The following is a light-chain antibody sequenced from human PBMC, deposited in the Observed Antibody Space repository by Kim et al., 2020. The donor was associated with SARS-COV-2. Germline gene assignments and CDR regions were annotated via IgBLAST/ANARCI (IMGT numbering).Light chain of an antibody. CDR3: QQYGSSPST. CDR2: GAS. CDR1: QSVSSSY. J-gene: IGKJ2*02. Sequence: EIVLTQSPGTLSLSPGERATLSCRASQSVSSSYLAWYQQKPGQAPRLLIYGASSRATGIPDRFSGSGSGAECTLTISRLEPEDFAVYYCQQYGSSPSTFGQGTKLEI. V-gene: IGKV3-20*01.